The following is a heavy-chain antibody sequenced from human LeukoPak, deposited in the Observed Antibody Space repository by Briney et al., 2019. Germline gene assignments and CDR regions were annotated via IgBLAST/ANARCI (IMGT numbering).Heavy chain of an antibody. CDR2: ISSSSSYI. CDR1: GFTFSSYS. J-gene: IGHJ3*02. D-gene: IGHD6-19*01. V-gene: IGHV3-21*04. CDR3: FQQWLVWGGDAFDI. Sequence: PGGSLRLSCAASGFTFSSYSMNWVRQAPGKGLEWVSSISSSSSYIYYADSVKGRFTISRDNSKNTLYLQMNSLRAEDTAVYYCFQQWLVWGGDAFDIWGQGTMVTVSS.